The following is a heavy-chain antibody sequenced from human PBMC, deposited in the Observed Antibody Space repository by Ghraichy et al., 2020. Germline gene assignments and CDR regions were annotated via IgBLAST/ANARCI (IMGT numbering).Heavy chain of an antibody. V-gene: IGHV3-23*01. CDR3: AKDRMVLRTLEWLLFFDD. CDR2: ITDSGYNT. J-gene: IGHJ4*02. D-gene: IGHD3-3*01. Sequence: GGSLRLSCAASGFTFRDYALTWVRQAPGKGLEWVSSITDSGYNTYYADSVKGRFTISRDNSRNTLSLQMNSLRAEDTAIYYCAKDRMVLRTLEWLLFFDDWGQGSLVTVSS. CDR1: GFTFRDYA.